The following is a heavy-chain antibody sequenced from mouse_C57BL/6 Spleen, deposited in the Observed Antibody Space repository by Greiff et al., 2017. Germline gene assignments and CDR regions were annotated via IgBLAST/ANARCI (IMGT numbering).Heavy chain of an antibody. V-gene: IGHV1-55*01. CDR3: ARSEGYDYAMDY. Sequence: VQLQQPGAELVKPGASVKMSCKASGYTFTSYWITWVKQRPGQGLEWIGDIYPGSGSTIYNEKFKSKATLTVDTSSSTAYMQLSSLTSEDSAVYYCARSEGYDYAMDYWGQGTSVTVSS. CDR1: GYTFTSYW. J-gene: IGHJ4*01. CDR2: IYPGSGST. D-gene: IGHD2-2*01.